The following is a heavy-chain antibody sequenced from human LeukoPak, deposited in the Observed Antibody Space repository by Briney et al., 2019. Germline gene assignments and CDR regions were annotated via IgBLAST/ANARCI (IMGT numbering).Heavy chain of an antibody. D-gene: IGHD1-1*01. J-gene: IGHJ4*02. Sequence: GESLKISCKASGYIFTTYWIGWVREMPGHGLEWMGIIYPGDSDTRYGPSFQRQVTISVDKSISTAYLQWTSLKASDTAMYYCARRPTGRNYYFDYWGQGALVTVSS. CDR3: ARRPTGRNYYFDY. CDR1: GYIFTTYW. V-gene: IGHV5-51*01. CDR2: IYPGDSDT.